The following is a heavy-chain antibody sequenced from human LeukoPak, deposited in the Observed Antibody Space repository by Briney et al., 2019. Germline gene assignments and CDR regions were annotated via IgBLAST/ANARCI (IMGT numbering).Heavy chain of an antibody. Sequence: ASVKVSCKASGYTFTSYGISWGRQAPGQGLEWRGWISAYNGNTNYAQKLQGRVTMTTDTSTSTAYMELRSLRSDHTAVYYCAKVGVTMVSGDAFDIWGQGTMVTVSS. V-gene: IGHV1-18*01. CDR3: AKVGVTMVSGDAFDI. D-gene: IGHD3-10*01. CDR2: ISAYNGNT. J-gene: IGHJ3*02. CDR1: GYTFTSYG.